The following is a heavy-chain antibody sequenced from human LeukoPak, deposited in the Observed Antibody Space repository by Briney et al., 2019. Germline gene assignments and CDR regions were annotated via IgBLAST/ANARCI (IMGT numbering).Heavy chain of an antibody. Sequence: SETLSLTCAVSGGSISSGGYSWSWIRQPPGKGLEWIGYIYHSGSTYYNPSLKSRVTISVDRSKNQFSLKLSSVTAADTAVYYCARGFSGSGNKSYYYGMDVRGQGTTVTVSS. D-gene: IGHD3-3*01. CDR1: GGSISSGGYS. CDR2: IYHSGST. CDR3: ARGFSGSGNKSYYYGMDV. V-gene: IGHV4-30-2*01. J-gene: IGHJ6*02.